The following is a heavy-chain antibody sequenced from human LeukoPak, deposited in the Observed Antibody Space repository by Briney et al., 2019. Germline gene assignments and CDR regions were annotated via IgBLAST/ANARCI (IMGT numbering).Heavy chain of an antibody. CDR3: AKSPYSSGWLHYY. J-gene: IGHJ4*02. CDR1: GFTFSSYS. V-gene: IGHV3-21*04. Sequence: PGGSLRLSCAASGFTFSSYSMNWVRQAPGKGLEWVSSISRSSNYKYYADSVKGRFTVSRDNSKNTLYLQMNSLRAEDTAVYYCAKSPYSSGWLHYYWGQGTLVTVSS. CDR2: ISRSSNYK. D-gene: IGHD6-19*01.